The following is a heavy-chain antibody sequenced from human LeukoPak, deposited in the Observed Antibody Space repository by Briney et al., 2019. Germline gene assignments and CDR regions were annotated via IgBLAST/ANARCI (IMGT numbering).Heavy chain of an antibody. CDR3: ARRSGNTWTNDY. V-gene: IGHV1-2*02. CDR2: INPNSGGT. Sequence: ASVKVSCKASGYTFTGYYIHWLRQAPGQGLEWMGWINPNSGGTSYAQKFQGRVTMTRDASISTAYMELSSLRSDDSAVYYCARRSGNTWTNDYWGQGTLVTVSS. J-gene: IGHJ4*02. D-gene: IGHD6-19*01. CDR1: GYTFTGYY.